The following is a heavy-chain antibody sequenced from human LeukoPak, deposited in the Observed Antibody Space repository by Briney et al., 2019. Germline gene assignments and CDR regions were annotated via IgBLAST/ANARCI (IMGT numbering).Heavy chain of an antibody. CDR3: ARESGEA. J-gene: IGHJ5*02. D-gene: IGHD3-10*01. CDR2: VYSSGST. CDR1: GGSITSGNYH. V-gene: IGHV4-61*02. Sequence: PSETLSLTCTVSGGSITSGNYHWSWIRQPAGKGLEWIGRVYSSGSTNYNPSLKSRVTISADTSNNQFSLKLNSVTAADTAVYYCARESGEAWGQGTLVTVSS.